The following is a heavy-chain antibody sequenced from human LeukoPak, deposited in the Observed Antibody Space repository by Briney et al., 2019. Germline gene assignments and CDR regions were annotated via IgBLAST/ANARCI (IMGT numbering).Heavy chain of an antibody. V-gene: IGHV3-7*01. CDR3: ARAAYYSSDY. CDR2: IKSDGSEQ. Sequence: GGSLRLSCAASGFSFSDYYMRWVRQAPGKGLEWVANIKSDGSEQYYADSVKGRFTTSRDNAKNSLYLQMNSLRADDTAVYYCARAAYYSSDYWGQGILVTVSS. CDR1: GFSFSDYY. D-gene: IGHD3-10*01. J-gene: IGHJ4*02.